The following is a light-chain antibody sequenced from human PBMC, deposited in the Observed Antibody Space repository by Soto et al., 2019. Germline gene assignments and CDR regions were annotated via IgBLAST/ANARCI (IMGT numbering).Light chain of an antibody. CDR2: GAS. CDR3: QQYGNWPCT. CDR1: QSVSSSY. V-gene: IGKV3-20*01. Sequence: EIVLTQSPGTLSLSPGDRATLSCRASQSVSSSYLAWYQQKPGQAPSLLIYGASNRATGIPDRFSGSGSGTDFALTISRLEPEDSAVYYCQQYGNWPCTFGPGTKVDIK. J-gene: IGKJ3*01.